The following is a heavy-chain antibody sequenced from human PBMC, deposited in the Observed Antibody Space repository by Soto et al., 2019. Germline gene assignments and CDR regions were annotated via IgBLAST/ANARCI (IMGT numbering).Heavy chain of an antibody. J-gene: IGHJ6*02. V-gene: IGHV3-30*18. CDR2: ISFDGSNK. CDR1: GFTFSSYG. D-gene: IGHD2-2*01. Sequence: GGSLRLSCAASGFTFSSYGMHWVRQAPGKGLDWVTLISFDGSNKYYADSVKGRFTISRDNSKNTLYLQMNSLRAEDTAVYYCAKDRGWEDCSSISCYGDYYYGLDVWGQGTTVTVSS. CDR3: AKDRGWEDCSSISCYGDYYYGLDV.